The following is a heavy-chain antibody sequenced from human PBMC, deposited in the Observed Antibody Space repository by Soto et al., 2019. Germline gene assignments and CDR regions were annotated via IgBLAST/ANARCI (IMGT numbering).Heavy chain of an antibody. CDR3: ARGPAHECSGTNCYKWVFDY. V-gene: IGHV1-2*02. CDR2: INPNSGGT. J-gene: IGHJ4*02. CDR1: GYTFTGYY. Sequence: ASVKVSCKASGYTFTGYYMHWVRQAPGQGLEWMGWINPNSGGTNYAQKFQGRVTMSRDTSIITAYMELSRLGSDDTAVYYCARGPAHECSGTNCYKWVFDYWGQGTLVTVSS. D-gene: IGHD2-2*02.